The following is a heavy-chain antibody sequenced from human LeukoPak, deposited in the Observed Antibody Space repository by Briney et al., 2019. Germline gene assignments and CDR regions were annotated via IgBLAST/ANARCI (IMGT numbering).Heavy chain of an antibody. V-gene: IGHV4-34*01. D-gene: IGHD3-16*01. CDR3: AREIRAYYFDY. CDR1: GGSFSGYY. CDR2: INHSGST. J-gene: IGHJ4*02. Sequence: PSETLSLTCAVYGGSFSGYYWSWIRQPPGKGLEWIGEINHSGSTNYNPSLKSRVTISVDTSKNQFSLKLSSVTAADTAVYYCAREIRAYYFDYWGQGTLVTVSS.